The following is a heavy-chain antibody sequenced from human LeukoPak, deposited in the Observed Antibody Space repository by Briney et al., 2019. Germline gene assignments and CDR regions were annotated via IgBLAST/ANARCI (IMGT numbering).Heavy chain of an antibody. Sequence: PGGSLRLSCMVSGFPVSGYEMNWVRQAPGKGLEWISYIGISGRTTFYTFYTDSVKGRFTISRDNAKNSLYLQMDSLRGEDTAVYYCARLTLTDDRNGYFDYWGQGSLVTVSS. J-gene: IGHJ4*02. CDR3: ARLTLTDDRNGYFDY. CDR2: IGISGRTT. V-gene: IGHV3-48*03. D-gene: IGHD2-8*01. CDR1: GFPVSGYE.